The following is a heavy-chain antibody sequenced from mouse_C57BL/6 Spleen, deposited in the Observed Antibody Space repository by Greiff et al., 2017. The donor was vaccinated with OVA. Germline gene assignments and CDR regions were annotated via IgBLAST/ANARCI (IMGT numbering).Heavy chain of an antibody. V-gene: IGHV1-22*01. Sequence: EVQLQQSGPELVKPGASVKMSCKASGYTFTDYNMHWVKQSHGQSLEWIGYINPNNGGTSYNQKFKGKAPLTVNKSSSTAYMALRSLTSEDSAVYYCARHYYGNVYWGQDTTLADSS. CDR1: GYTFTDYN. CDR2: INPNNGGT. J-gene: IGHJ2*01. D-gene: IGHD2-1*01. CDR3: ARHYYGNVY.